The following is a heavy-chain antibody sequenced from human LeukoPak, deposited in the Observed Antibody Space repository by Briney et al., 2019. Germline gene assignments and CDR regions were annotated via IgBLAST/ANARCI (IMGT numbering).Heavy chain of an antibody. CDR1: GFTVNNYY. CDR2: LYSGGMT. Sequence: GGSLRLSCAASGFTVNNYYMTWVRQAPGKGLECVSILYSGGMTYHADSVKGRFTISTDTSKNTVNLQMNSLRAEDTAIYYCARMFGGNYYGYYFDYWGQGSMLTVSS. D-gene: IGHD1-26*01. CDR3: ARMFGGNYYGYYFDY. J-gene: IGHJ4*02. V-gene: IGHV3-53*01.